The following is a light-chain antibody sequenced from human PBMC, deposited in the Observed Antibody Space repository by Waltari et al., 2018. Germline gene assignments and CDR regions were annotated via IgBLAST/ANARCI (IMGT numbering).Light chain of an antibody. CDR2: WAS. CDR1: QSVLYSSNDKNY. V-gene: IGKV4-1*01. CDR3: QQYYSIDRT. Sequence: DIVMTQSPDSLAVSLGERAPINCKSSQSVLYSSNDKNYLAWYQQKPGQPPKLLIYWASTRESGVPDRFSGSGSGTDFTLTISSLQAEDVAVYYCQQYYSIDRTFGQGTKVEIK. J-gene: IGKJ1*01.